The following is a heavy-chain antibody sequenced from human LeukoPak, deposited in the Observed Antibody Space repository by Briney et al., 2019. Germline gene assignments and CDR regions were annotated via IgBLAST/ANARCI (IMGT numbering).Heavy chain of an antibody. V-gene: IGHV1-69*13. CDR2: IIPIFGTA. Sequence: SVKVSCKASGGAFSSYAISWVRQAPGQGLEWMGGIIPIFGTANYAQKFQGRVTITADESTSTAYMELSSLRAEDTAVYYCAKTLGYSGYFSPWGQGTLVTVSS. J-gene: IGHJ5*02. D-gene: IGHD3-22*01. CDR3: AKTLGYSGYFSP. CDR1: GGAFSSYA.